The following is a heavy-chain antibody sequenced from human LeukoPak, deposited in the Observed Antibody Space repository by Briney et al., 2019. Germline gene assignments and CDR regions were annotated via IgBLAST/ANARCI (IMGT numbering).Heavy chain of an antibody. D-gene: IGHD6-19*01. CDR3: ARAHLAGHFDY. CDR1: GGSISSYY. CDR2: IYYSGST. V-gene: IGHV4-59*01. J-gene: IGHJ4*02. Sequence: PSETLSLTCTVSGGSISSYYWSWIRQPPGKGLEWIGYIYYSGSTNYNPSLKSRVTISVETSKNEFSLKLRSVTAADTAVYYCARAHLAGHFDYWGQGTLVTVSS.